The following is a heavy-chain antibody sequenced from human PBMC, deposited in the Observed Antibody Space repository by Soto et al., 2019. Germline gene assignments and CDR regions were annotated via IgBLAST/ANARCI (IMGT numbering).Heavy chain of an antibody. J-gene: IGHJ5*02. Sequence: ASVKVSCKASGYTFTGYYMHWVRQAPGQGLEWVGWINPNSGGTNYAQKFQGRVTMTRDTSISTAYMELSRLRSDDTAVYYCAREESWVAVAGRWFDPWGQGTLVTVSS. V-gene: IGHV1-2*02. CDR3: AREESWVAVAGRWFDP. D-gene: IGHD6-19*01. CDR1: GYTFTGYY. CDR2: INPNSGGT.